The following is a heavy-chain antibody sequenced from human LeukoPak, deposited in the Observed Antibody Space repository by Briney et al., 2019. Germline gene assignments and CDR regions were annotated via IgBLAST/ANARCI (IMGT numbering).Heavy chain of an antibody. CDR1: GFTFSNYW. CDR3: ARVVGWYRLDY. CDR2: IKEDGSEK. Sequence: GGSLRLFCAASGFTFSNYWMNWVRQAPGKGLEWVANIKEDGSEKYYVDSVKGRFTTSRDNAKNSLYLQMNSLRAEDTAVYYCARVVGWYRLDYWGQGTLVTVSS. J-gene: IGHJ4*02. V-gene: IGHV3-7*05. D-gene: IGHD6-19*01.